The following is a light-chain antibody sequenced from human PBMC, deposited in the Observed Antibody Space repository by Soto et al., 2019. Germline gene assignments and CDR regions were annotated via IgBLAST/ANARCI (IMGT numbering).Light chain of an antibody. CDR2: GAS. J-gene: IGKJ1*01. V-gene: IGKV3-20*01. CDR1: QSVSSNY. Sequence: EIVLTQSPGTLSLSPGERATLSSRASQSVSSNYLAWYQQKPGQAPRLLIYGASSRATGIPDRFSGSGSGTDFTLTIGRLEPEDFAVYYCQQYGSSRTFGHGTKVEIK. CDR3: QQYGSSRT.